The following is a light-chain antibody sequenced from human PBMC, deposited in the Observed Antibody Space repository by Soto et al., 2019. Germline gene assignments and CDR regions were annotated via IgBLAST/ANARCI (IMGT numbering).Light chain of an antibody. CDR1: QSVRNY. Sequence: EIVLTQSPATLSLSPGDGATLSCRASQSVRNYLAWYQQKPGQAPRLLIYDASNRATGIPARFSGSGSGTDFTLTISSLEAEDFAVYYCQQHVSWHTFGQGTRWIS. CDR3: QQHVSWHT. CDR2: DAS. J-gene: IGKJ1*01. V-gene: IGKV3-11*01.